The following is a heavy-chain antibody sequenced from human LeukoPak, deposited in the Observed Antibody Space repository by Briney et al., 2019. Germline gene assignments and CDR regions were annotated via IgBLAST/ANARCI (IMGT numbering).Heavy chain of an antibody. J-gene: IGHJ1*01. V-gene: IGHV3-30*02. CDR2: IRYDGSNK. CDR1: GFTLTSYC. CDR3: AKDLCTSCSPGYFQH. D-gene: IGHD2-2*01. Sequence: GPCLRPSRAASGFTLTSYCTHCARQDPGKGREWQAFIRYDGSNKYYADSVKGRFIISRDNSKNTLYLQMNSLRAEDTAVYYCAKDLCTSCSPGYFQHWGQGTLVTVSS.